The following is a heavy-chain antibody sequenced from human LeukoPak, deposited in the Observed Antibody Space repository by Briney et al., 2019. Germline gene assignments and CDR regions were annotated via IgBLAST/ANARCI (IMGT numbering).Heavy chain of an antibody. Sequence: ASVKVSCKASRYTFTSYDINWVREAAGHGLEWMGWVNPNTGRTGYAQKFQGRITMTRDTSINTAYMELTNLRSEDTAIYYCARLSQTPDYYSLGGYYYLGYWGQGTPVTVSS. J-gene: IGHJ4*02. CDR1: RYTFTSYD. CDR2: VNPNTGRT. CDR3: ARLSQTPDYYSLGGYYYLGY. D-gene: IGHD3-10*01. V-gene: IGHV1-8*01.